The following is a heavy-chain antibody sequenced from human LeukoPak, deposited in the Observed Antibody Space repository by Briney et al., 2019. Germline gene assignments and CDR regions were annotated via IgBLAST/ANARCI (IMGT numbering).Heavy chain of an antibody. V-gene: IGHV3-23*01. Sequence: PGGSLRLSCAASGFMFGRFAMSWVRQAPGKGLEWVAAISATGGTTYYADSVRGRFTVSRDNSENTLYLQLNSLRAEDTAVYFCAKDRHIAVSVVGFDYWGQGILVTVSS. CDR3: AKDRHIAVSVVGFDY. J-gene: IGHJ4*02. CDR2: ISATGGTT. CDR1: GFMFGRFA. D-gene: IGHD6-19*01.